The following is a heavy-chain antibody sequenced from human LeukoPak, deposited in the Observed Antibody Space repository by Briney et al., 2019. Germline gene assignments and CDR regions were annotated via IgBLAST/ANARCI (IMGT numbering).Heavy chain of an antibody. D-gene: IGHD3-22*01. Sequence: PGGSLRLSCAASGFTVSSNYMSWVRQAPGKGLEWVSVIYSGGSTYYADSVKGRFTISRDNSKNTLYLQMNSLRAEDTAVYYCATGNYYDSSGYPFGFDYWGREPWSPSPQ. CDR1: GFTVSSNY. V-gene: IGHV3-53*01. J-gene: IGHJ4*02. CDR3: ATGNYYDSSGYPFGFDY. CDR2: IYSGGST.